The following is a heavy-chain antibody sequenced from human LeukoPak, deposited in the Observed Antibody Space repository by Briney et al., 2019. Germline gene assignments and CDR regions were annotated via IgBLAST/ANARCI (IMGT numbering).Heavy chain of an antibody. CDR3: ARIGVVRGVIRPLDP. D-gene: IGHD3-10*01. Sequence: SEPLSLTCTVSSYSISSVYYWSWIRQPPWKRLECIGTFYHSGSTCYIPSLKSRFSISVDTFKNQISLKPSPVTAAETAVYYCARIGVVRGVIRPLDPWGQGTLVTVSS. CDR2: FYHSGST. CDR1: SYSISSVYY. V-gene: IGHV4-38-2*02. J-gene: IGHJ5*02.